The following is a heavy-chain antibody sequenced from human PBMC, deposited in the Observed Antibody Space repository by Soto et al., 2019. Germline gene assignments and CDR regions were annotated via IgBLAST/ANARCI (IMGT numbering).Heavy chain of an antibody. V-gene: IGHV1-69*13. J-gene: IGHJ6*02. CDR3: ARGVLSSSWYPHYYYGMDV. Sequence: ASVKVSCKASGGTFSSYAISWVRQAPGQGLEWMGGIIPIFGTANYAQKFQGRVTITADESTSTAYMELSSLRSEDTAVYYCARGVLSSSWYPHYYYGMDVWGQGTTVTVSS. CDR1: GGTFSSYA. CDR2: IIPIFGTA. D-gene: IGHD6-13*01.